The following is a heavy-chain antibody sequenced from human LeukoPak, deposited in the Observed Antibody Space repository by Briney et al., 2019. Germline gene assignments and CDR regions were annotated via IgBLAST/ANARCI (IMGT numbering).Heavy chain of an antibody. V-gene: IGHV3-15*01. D-gene: IGHD7-27*01. Sequence: GGSLRLSCAASGFTFSDYWMTWVRQVPGKGLEWVGRMKSKSDGGTTDYAAPVKGRLTISRDDSKETLYLQTDSLKTEDTAVYYCTTLNWGIANWGQGTLVTVSS. J-gene: IGHJ4*02. CDR1: GFTFSDYW. CDR2: MKSKSDGGTT. CDR3: TTLNWGIAN.